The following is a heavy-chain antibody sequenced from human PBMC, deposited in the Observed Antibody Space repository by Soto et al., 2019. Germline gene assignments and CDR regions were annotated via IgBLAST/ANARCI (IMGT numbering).Heavy chain of an antibody. J-gene: IGHJ4*01. CDR1: GFSLSSYGMG. D-gene: IGHD4-17*01. Sequence: QITLKESGPTVVRPAQTLTLTCGFSGFSLSSYGMGVAWIRQPPGKALEWLALIYWDDDKRYSPSLKDRLAISKDTSSNQVVLTITNMDPGDTATYFCAHAGDYDLLTFDHWGPGTLVTVSS. CDR3: AHAGDYDLLTFDH. CDR2: IYWDDDK. V-gene: IGHV2-5*02.